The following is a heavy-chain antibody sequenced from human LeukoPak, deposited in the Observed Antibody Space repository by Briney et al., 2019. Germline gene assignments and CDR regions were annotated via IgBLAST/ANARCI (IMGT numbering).Heavy chain of an antibody. V-gene: IGHV5-51*01. CDR2: IYPGDSDT. CDR1: GYSFTSYW. J-gene: IGHJ4*02. CDR3: ARVLGSGWYYFDY. D-gene: IGHD6-19*01. Sequence: GESLKISCKGSGYSFTSYWIGWVRQMPGRGLVWMGIIYPGDSDTRYSPSFQGQVTISADKSVSTAYLQWSSLKASDTAMYYCARVLGSGWYYFDYWGQGTLVTVSS.